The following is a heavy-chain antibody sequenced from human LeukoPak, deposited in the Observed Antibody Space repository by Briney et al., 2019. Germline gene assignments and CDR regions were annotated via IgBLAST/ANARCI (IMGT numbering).Heavy chain of an antibody. V-gene: IGHV4-38-2*01. Sequence: PETLSLTCAVSGYSISSGYYWGWIRQPPGKGLEWIGSIYHSGSTYYNPSLKSRVTISVDTSKNQFSLKLSSVTAADTAVYYCARHSPQLQYFDYWGQGTLVTVSS. D-gene: IGHD2-2*01. J-gene: IGHJ4*02. CDR3: ARHSPQLQYFDY. CDR2: IYHSGST. CDR1: GYSISSGYY.